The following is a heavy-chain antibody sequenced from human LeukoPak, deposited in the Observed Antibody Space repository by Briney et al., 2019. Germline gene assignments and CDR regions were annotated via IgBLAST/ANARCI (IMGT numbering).Heavy chain of an antibody. D-gene: IGHD3-9*01. CDR1: GYTLTELS. J-gene: IGHJ4*02. CDR2: FDPEDGET. V-gene: IGHV1-24*01. CDR3: ARYLRSGYFDY. Sequence: ASVKVSCKVSGYTLTELSMHWVRQAPGKGLEWMGGFDPEDGETIYAQKFQGRVTMTTDTSANTAYMELRSLRSDDTAVYYCARYLRSGYFDYWGQGTLVTVSS.